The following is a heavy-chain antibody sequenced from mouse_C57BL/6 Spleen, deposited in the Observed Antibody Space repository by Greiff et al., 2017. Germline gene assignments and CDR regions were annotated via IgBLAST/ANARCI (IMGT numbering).Heavy chain of an antibody. D-gene: IGHD1-1*01. J-gene: IGHJ3*01. CDR3: TTDYYGTPFAY. Sequence: VQLQQSGAELVRPGASVKLSCTASGFNIKDDYMHWVKQRPEQGLEWIGWIDPENGDTEYASKFQGKATITADTSSNPAYLQLSSLTSEDTAVYYCTTDYYGTPFAYWGQGTLVTVSA. V-gene: IGHV14-4*01. CDR2: IDPENGDT. CDR1: GFNIKDDY.